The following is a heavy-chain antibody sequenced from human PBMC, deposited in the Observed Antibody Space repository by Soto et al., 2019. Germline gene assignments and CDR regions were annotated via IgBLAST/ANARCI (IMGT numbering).Heavy chain of an antibody. J-gene: IGHJ6*02. V-gene: IGHV4-61*01. Sequence: SETLSLTCTVSGGSVSSGSYYWSWIRQPPGKGLEWIGYIYYSGSTNYNPSLKSRVTISVDTSKNQFSLKLSSVTAADTAVYYCAGGQWSPMGLYYYYYGMDVWGQGTLVTVSS. CDR1: GGSVSSGSYY. CDR3: AGGQWSPMGLYYYYYGMDV. CDR2: IYYSGST. D-gene: IGHD6-19*01.